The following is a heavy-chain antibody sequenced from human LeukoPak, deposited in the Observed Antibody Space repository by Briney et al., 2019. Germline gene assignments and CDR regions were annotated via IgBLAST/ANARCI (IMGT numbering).Heavy chain of an antibody. CDR1: GFTFSNYA. V-gene: IGHV3-23*01. D-gene: IGHD2-2*01. J-gene: IGHJ4*02. Sequence: GGSLRLSCAASGFTFSNYAMSWVRQAPGKGLEWVSAISGSGGSTYYADSVKGRFTISRDNSKNMLYLQMNSLRAEDTAVYYCAKGGKTIMCPTSCYDYWGQGTLVTVSS. CDR2: ISGSGGST. CDR3: AKGGKTIMCPTSCYDY.